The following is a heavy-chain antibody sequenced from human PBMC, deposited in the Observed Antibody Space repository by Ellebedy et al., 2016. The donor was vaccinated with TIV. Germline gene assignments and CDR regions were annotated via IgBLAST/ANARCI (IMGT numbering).Heavy chain of an antibody. V-gene: IGHV1-69-2*01. D-gene: IGHD3-16*01. CDR2: VDPEDGET. CDR3: ATLPYISRSSAY. J-gene: IGHJ4*02. CDR1: GYTFTDYY. Sequence: ASVKVSCKVSGYTFTDYYIHWLQQAPGKGLEWMGLVDPEDGETIYAEKFQGRVTITADTSTDTSYMELSSLRSEDTAVYYCATLPYISRSSAYWGQGTLVTVSS.